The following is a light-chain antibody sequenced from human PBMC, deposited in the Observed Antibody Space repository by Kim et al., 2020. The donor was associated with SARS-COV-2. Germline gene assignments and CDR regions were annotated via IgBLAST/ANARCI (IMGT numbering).Light chain of an antibody. J-gene: IGLJ3*02. Sequence: SSELTQDPAVSVALGQTVRITCHGDSLRSYYASWYQQKPGQAPVLVIYGKNNRPSGIPVRFSGFSSGNTASLPITGAPAEDEADYYCTSRDSSGNHWVF. CDR1: SLRSYY. CDR3: TSRDSSGNHWV. V-gene: IGLV3-19*01. CDR2: GKN.